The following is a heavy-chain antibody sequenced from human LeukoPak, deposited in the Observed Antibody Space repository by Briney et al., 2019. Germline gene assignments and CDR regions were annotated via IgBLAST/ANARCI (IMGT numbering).Heavy chain of an antibody. V-gene: IGHV4-39*07. Sequence: SETLSLTCTVSGGSISSSSYYWGWIRQPPGKGLEWIGSIYCSGSTNYNPSLKSRVTISVDTSKNQFSLKLSSVTAADTAVYYCARREWLRGYWGQGTLVTVSS. CDR2: IYCSGST. CDR3: ARREWLRGY. D-gene: IGHD5-12*01. J-gene: IGHJ4*02. CDR1: GGSISSSSYY.